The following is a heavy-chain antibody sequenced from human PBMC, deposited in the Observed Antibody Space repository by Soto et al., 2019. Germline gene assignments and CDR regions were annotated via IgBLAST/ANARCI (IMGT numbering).Heavy chain of an antibody. D-gene: IGHD6-6*01. V-gene: IGHV3-64*01. CDR2: ISSSSGGI. J-gene: IGHJ6*03. CDR1: GFTFSSYS. Sequence: GGSLRLSCAASGFTFSSYSMNWVRQAPGKGLEYVSDISSSSGGIYYANSVQGRFTISRDNSKNTVYLQMGSLRPEDMAVYYCARRARPDFYYMDVWGKGTTVTSP. CDR3: ARRARPDFYYMDV.